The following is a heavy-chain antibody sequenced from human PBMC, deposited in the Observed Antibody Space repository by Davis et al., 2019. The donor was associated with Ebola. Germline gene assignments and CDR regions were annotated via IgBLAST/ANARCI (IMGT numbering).Heavy chain of an antibody. CDR3: ARGMQLLYGMDV. CDR2: ISYDGSNK. V-gene: IGHV3-30-3*01. J-gene: IGHJ6*02. CDR1: GFTFSSYA. Sequence: PGGSLRLSCAASGFTFSSYAMHWVRQAPDKGLEWVAVISYDGSNKYYADSVKGRFTISRDNSKNTLYLQMNSLRAEDTAVYYCARGMQLLYGMDVWGQGTTVTVSS. D-gene: IGHD5-18*01.